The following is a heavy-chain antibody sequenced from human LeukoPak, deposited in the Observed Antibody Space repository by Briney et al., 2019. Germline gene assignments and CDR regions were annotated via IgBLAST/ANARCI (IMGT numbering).Heavy chain of an antibody. CDR1: GFTFSSYS. Sequence: GGSLRLSCAASGFTFSSYSMNWVRQAPGKGLEWVSSITSSRRYIYYADSVKGRFTISGDNSRNTLFLQMNSLRAEDTAVYYCAHGAMYQLDYWGQGTLVTVSS. CDR3: AHGAMYQLDY. J-gene: IGHJ4*02. V-gene: IGHV3-21*04. D-gene: IGHD2-2*01. CDR2: ITSSRRYI.